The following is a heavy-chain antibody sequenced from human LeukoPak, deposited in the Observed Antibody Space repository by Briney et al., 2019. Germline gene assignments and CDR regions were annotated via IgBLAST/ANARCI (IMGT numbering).Heavy chain of an antibody. J-gene: IGHJ4*02. V-gene: IGHV4-30-2*01. Sequence: SQTLSLTCAVSGGSISSGGYSWSWIRQPPGKGLEWIGYNYHSGSTYYNPSLKSRVTISVDRSKNQFSLKLSSVTAADTAVYYCARGGPLWFGELSYFDYWGQGTLVTVSS. CDR1: GGSISSGGYS. D-gene: IGHD3-10*01. CDR3: ARGGPLWFGELSYFDY. CDR2: NYHSGST.